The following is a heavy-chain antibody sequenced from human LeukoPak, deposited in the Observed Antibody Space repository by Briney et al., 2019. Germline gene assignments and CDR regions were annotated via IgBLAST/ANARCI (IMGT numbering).Heavy chain of an antibody. Sequence: EASVKVSCKASGYTFTGYYMHWVRQAPGQGLEWMGRINPHSGGTNYAQKFQGRVTMTRDTSISTAYMELSRLRSDDTAIYYCARGITAADGNWFDPWGQGTLVTVSS. CDR2: INPHSGGT. V-gene: IGHV1-2*06. CDR3: ARGITAADGNWFDP. J-gene: IGHJ5*02. D-gene: IGHD6-13*01. CDR1: GYTFTGYY.